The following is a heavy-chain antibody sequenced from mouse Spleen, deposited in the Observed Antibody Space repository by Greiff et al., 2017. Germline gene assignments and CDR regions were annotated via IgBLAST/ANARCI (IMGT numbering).Heavy chain of an antibody. CDR1: GFSLSRYS. V-gene: IGHV2-6-4*01. CDR2: IWGGGST. CDR3: ARKDPYAMDY. Sequence: QVQLKESGPGLVAPSQSLSITCTVSGFSLSRYSVHWVRQPPGKGLEWLGMIWGGGSTDYNSAPKSRLSSSKDNSKSHVFLKMNSLQADDTAMYYCARKDPYAMDYWGQGTSVTVSS. J-gene: IGHJ4*01.